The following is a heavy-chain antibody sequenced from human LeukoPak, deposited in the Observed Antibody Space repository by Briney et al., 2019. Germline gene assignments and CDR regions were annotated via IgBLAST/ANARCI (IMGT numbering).Heavy chain of an antibody. Sequence: SQTLSLTCAISGDSVSSNSAAWNWIRQSPSRGLEWLGRTYYRSKWYNDYAVSVKSRITINPDTSKNQFSLQLNSVTPEDTAVYYCARAPSLPKEGFGVFDYWGQGTLVTVSS. J-gene: IGHJ4*02. CDR2: TYYRSKWYN. V-gene: IGHV6-1*01. CDR1: GDSVSSNSAA. D-gene: IGHD3-10*01. CDR3: ARAPSLPKEGFGVFDY.